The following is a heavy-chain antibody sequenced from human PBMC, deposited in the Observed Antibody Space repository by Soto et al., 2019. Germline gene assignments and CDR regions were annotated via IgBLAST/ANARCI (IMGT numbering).Heavy chain of an antibody. V-gene: IGHV4-30-4*01. CDR1: GGSISSGDYY. Sequence: SETLSLTCTVSGGSISSGDYYWSWIRQPPGKGLEWIGYIYCSGSTYYNPSLKSRVNISVDTSKNPFSLKLSSVTAADTAVYYYTSDPSSRWTNYYDYYGIDVWGEG. J-gene: IGHJ6*02. CDR2: IYCSGST. D-gene: IGHD6-13*01. CDR3: TSDPSSRWTNYYDYYGIDV.